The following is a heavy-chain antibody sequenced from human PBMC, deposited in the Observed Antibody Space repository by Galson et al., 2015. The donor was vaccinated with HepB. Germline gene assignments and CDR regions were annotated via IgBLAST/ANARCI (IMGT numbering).Heavy chain of an antibody. CDR3: ARGPRLHRYFDL. J-gene: IGHJ2*01. CDR1: GDTCRNNA. D-gene: IGHD4-11*01. Sequence: SVKVCCKASGDTCRNNAISCVRQAPLQRLEWLGGIIPPFGTPNYAQRVQGRVRITADEATTTAYMELSSLTSEDTAIYYCARGPRLHRYFDLWGDGTLVTVSS. CDR2: IIPPFGTP. V-gene: IGHV1-69*13.